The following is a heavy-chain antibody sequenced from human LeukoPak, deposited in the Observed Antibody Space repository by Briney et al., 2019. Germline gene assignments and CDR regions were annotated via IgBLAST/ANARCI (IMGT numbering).Heavy chain of an antibody. CDR2: INHSGST. Sequence: SETLSLTCAVYGGSFSGYYWNWIRQPPGKGLEWIGEINHSGSTNYNPSLKSRVTISVDTSKNQFSLKLSSVTAADTAVYYCARGRASAFDVWGQGTMVTVSS. D-gene: IGHD6-25*01. J-gene: IGHJ3*01. V-gene: IGHV4-34*01. CDR1: GGSFSGYY. CDR3: ARGRASAFDV.